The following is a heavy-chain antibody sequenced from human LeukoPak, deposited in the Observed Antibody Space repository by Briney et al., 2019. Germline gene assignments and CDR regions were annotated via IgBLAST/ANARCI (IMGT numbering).Heavy chain of an antibody. Sequence: GGSLRLSCAASGFTFNGFGMHWVRQAPGKGLEWVAVISYDGSNKYFADSVKGRFTISRDNSKNTLYLQMNSLRAEDTAAYYCARSRRVGGVIVPFDYWGQGTLVTVSS. CDR3: ARSRRVGGVIVPFDY. J-gene: IGHJ4*02. CDR1: GFTFNGFG. CDR2: ISYDGSNK. V-gene: IGHV3-30*03. D-gene: IGHD3-16*02.